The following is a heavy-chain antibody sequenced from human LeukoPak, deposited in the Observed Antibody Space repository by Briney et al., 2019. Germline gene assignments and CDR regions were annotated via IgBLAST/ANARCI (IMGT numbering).Heavy chain of an antibody. CDR2: IIPIFDSK. CDR3: VRDYDTSGPQKNYFDF. V-gene: IGHV1-69*04. Sequence: SVTLTCKSPAGSFSSYAVSWVRQAPGRGLEWMGRIIPIFDSKDYTERFRGGLTLAADRSTGTAFMELSSLRPDDTATYYCVRDYDTSGPQKNYFDFWGQGTLITVSS. J-gene: IGHJ4*02. CDR1: AGSFSSYA. D-gene: IGHD3-22*01.